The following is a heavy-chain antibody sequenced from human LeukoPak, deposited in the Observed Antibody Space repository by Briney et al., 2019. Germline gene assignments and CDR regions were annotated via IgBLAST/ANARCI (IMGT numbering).Heavy chain of an antibody. Sequence: GGSLRLSCEASGFIFNTYSMNWAREAPGKGLEWVSSIDSSGGYMFYAESVKGRFIIPRHNAKDSLYLQMHSLRVEYTAVYYCLRGDRRDYWGQGTLVTVSS. V-gene: IGHV3-21*06. CDR2: IDSSGGYM. J-gene: IGHJ4*02. CDR1: GFIFNTYS. CDR3: LRGDRRDY.